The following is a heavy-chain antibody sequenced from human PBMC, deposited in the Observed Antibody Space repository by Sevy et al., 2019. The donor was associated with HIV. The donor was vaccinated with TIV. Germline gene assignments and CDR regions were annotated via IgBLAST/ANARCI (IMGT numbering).Heavy chain of an antibody. CDR3: ARDLSHYYDSSGCLDY. CDR2: IWYDGSNK. J-gene: IGHJ4*02. CDR1: EFRLSNYA. D-gene: IGHD3-22*01. V-gene: IGHV3-33*08. Sequence: GGSLRLSCVASEFRLSNYAMNWVRQAPGKGLEWVAVIWYDGSNKYYANSVKGRFTISRDNSKNTLYLQMNSLRAEDTAVYYCARDLSHYYDSSGCLDYWGQGTLVTVSS.